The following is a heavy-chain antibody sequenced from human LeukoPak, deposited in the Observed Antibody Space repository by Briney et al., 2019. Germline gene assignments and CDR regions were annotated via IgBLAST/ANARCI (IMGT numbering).Heavy chain of an antibody. D-gene: IGHD3-10*02. V-gene: IGHV3-23*01. J-gene: IGHJ5*02. CDR3: ARTRYITRFGP. Sequence: GGSLRLSCASSGFTSRSEAMSWVRQAPGKGLEWVSVISGSADTTYYADSVKGRFTISRDNSKNTLYLQMNSLRAEDTAVYYCARTRYITRFGPWGQGTLVTVSS. CDR1: GFTSRSEA. CDR2: ISGSADTT.